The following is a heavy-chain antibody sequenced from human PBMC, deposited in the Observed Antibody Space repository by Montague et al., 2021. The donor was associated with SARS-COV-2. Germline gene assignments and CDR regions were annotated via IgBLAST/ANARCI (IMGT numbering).Heavy chain of an antibody. D-gene: IGHD3-22*01. J-gene: IGHJ3*02. Sequence: TRSLTCTVSGGSISSGGYYWSWIRQHPGKGLEWIGYIYHTGSTHYNPSLKSRVTMSKETSKNHFSLNLSSVTAADSAVYYCARDSGYYDSSGYSYDAFDIWGQGTKVAVSS. CDR2: IYHTGST. CDR1: GGSISSGGYY. CDR3: ARDSGYYDSSGYSYDAFDI. V-gene: IGHV4-31*03.